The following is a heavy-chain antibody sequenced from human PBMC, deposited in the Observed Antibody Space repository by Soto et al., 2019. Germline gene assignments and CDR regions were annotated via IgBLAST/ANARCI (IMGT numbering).Heavy chain of an antibody. J-gene: IGHJ4*02. CDR2: IYYSGST. CDR3: AREPSSGYYGHFDY. CDR1: GGSISSYY. D-gene: IGHD3-22*01. V-gene: IGHV4-59*01. Sequence: SETLSLTCTVSGGSISSYYWSWIRQPPGKGLEWIGYIYYSGSTNYNPSLKSRVTISVDTSKNQFSLKLSSVTAADTAVYYCAREPSSGYYGHFDYWGQGTLVTVSS.